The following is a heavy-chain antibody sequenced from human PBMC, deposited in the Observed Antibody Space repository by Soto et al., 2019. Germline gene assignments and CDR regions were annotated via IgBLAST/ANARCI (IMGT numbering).Heavy chain of an antibody. CDR3: ASHFDYGDWNWFDP. CDR2: IYHSGTT. Sequence: SETLSLTCAVSGESISSGYYWAWIRQPPGKWLEWIGSIYHSGTTYYNPSLKSRVTISVDTSKNQFSLKLSSVTAADTAVYYCASHFDYGDWNWFDPWGQGTLVTVSS. D-gene: IGHD4-17*01. CDR1: GESISSGYY. V-gene: IGHV4-38-2*01. J-gene: IGHJ5*02.